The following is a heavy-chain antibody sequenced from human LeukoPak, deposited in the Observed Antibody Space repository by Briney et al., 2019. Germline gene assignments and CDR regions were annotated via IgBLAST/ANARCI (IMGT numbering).Heavy chain of an antibody. CDR3: AREASSGWYNPDY. D-gene: IGHD6-19*01. Sequence: GGSLRLSCAASGFTFSSYAMHWVRQAPGKGLEWVAVISYDGSNKYYADSVKGRFTISRDNSKNTLYLQMNSLRAEDTAVYYCAREASSGWYNPDYWGQGTLVTVPS. V-gene: IGHV3-30-3*01. CDR2: ISYDGSNK. J-gene: IGHJ4*02. CDR1: GFTFSSYA.